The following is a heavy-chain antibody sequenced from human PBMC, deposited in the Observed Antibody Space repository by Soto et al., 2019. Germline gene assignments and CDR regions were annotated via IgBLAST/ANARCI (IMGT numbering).Heavy chain of an antibody. D-gene: IGHD4-4*01. J-gene: IGHJ4*02. CDR2: ISYDGSTI. CDR1: GFTFSNYG. V-gene: IGHV3-30*18. CDR3: AKPSPPYSAPYYFDY. Sequence: QVQLVESGGGVVQPGRSLRLSCAASGFTFSNYGMHWVRQAPGKGLEWVAIISYDGSTIYYADSVKGRFTISRDNSKNTLYLQLNTLRTEDTAVYYCAKPSPPYSAPYYFDYWGQGTLVTVSS.